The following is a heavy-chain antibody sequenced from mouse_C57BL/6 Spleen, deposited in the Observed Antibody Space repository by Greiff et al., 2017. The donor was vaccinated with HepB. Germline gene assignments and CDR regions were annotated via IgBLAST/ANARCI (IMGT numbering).Heavy chain of an antibody. V-gene: IGHV5-4*03. CDR3: ARGDGNYCLFAY. J-gene: IGHJ3*01. Sequence: EVKLMESGGGLVKPGGSLKLSCAASGFTFSSYAMSWVRQTPEKRLEWVATISDGGSYTYYPDNVKGRFTISRDNAKNNLYLQMSHLKSEDTAMYYCARGDGNYCLFAYWGQGTLVTVSA. CDR1: GFTFSSYA. D-gene: IGHD2-1*01. CDR2: ISDGGSYT.